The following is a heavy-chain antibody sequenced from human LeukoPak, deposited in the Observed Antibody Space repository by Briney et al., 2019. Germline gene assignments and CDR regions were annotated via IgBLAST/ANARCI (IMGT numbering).Heavy chain of an antibody. CDR2: INHSGST. J-gene: IGHJ4*02. V-gene: IGHV4-38-2*01. CDR3: SRGGNFAF. CDR1: GYSISSGYY. Sequence: SETLSLTCAVSGYSISSGYYWGWIRQPPGKGLEWIGSINHSGSTYYNPSLKSRVTISMDTSKNQFSLNLSSVTAADTAVYYCSRGGNFAFWGQGTLVTVSS.